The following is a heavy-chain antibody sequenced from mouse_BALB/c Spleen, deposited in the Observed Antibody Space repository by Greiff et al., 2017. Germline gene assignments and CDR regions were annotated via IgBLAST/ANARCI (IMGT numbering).Heavy chain of an antibody. D-gene: IGHD2-4*01. CDR3: ARGYDYDVFAY. Sequence: VQLKQSGPELGKPGASVKISCKASGYSFTGYNMYWVKQSHRKSLEWIGYIDPYNGGTSYNQKSKGKATLTVDKSSSTAYMHLNSLTSEDSAIYYCARGYDYDVFAYWGQGTLVTVSA. J-gene: IGHJ3*01. CDR1: GYSFTGYN. V-gene: IGHV1S135*01. CDR2: IDPYNGGT.